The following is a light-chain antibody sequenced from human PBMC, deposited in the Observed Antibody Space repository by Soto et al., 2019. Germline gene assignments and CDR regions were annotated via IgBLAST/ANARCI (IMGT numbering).Light chain of an antibody. J-gene: IGKJ5*01. CDR3: QQRSNWPIT. V-gene: IGKV3-11*01. CDR1: QSVSSS. Sequence: EIVMTQSPATLSVSPGERATLSCRASQSVSSSLAWYQQKPGQAPRLLIYVASTRATGIPARFSGSGSGTDFTLTISSLEPEDFAVYYCQQRSNWPITFGQGTRLEIK. CDR2: VAS.